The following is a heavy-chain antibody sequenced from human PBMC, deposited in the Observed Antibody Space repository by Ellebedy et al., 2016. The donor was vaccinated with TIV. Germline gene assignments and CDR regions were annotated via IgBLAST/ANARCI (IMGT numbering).Heavy chain of an antibody. V-gene: IGHV3-11*04. D-gene: IGHD5-18*01. J-gene: IGHJ4*02. CDR2: ISSSGSTI. Sequence: GESLKISCAASGFTFSHYYMSWIRQAPGKGLEWVSYISSSGSTIYYADSVKGRFTISRDNAKNSLYLQMNSLRAEDTAVYYCAKAPIQLWLRLDYWGQGTLVTVSS. CDR1: GFTFSHYY. CDR3: AKAPIQLWLRLDY.